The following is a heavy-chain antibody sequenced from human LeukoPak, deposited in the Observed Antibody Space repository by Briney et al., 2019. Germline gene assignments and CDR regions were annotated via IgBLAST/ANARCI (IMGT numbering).Heavy chain of an antibody. D-gene: IGHD3-9*01. CDR2: ISSSSSYI. Sequence: GGSLRLSCAASGFTFSSYSMNWVRQAPGKGLEWVSSISSSSSYIYYADSVKGRFTISRDNAKNSLYLQMNSLRAEDTAVYYCARGADYDILTRYYYYYYMDVWGKGTTVTVSS. J-gene: IGHJ6*03. V-gene: IGHV3-21*01. CDR1: GFTFSSYS. CDR3: ARGADYDILTRYYYYYYMDV.